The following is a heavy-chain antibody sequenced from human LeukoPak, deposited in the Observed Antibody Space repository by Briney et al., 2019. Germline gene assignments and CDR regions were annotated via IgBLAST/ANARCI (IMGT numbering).Heavy chain of an antibody. D-gene: IGHD4-17*01. CDR2: IYSGGST. CDR1: GFTVSSNY. Sequence: GGSLRLSCAASGFTVSSNYMSWVRQAPGKGLEWVSVIYSGGSTYYADSVKGRFTISRDNSKNTLYLQMNSLRAEDTAVYYCARVDGDYGDYEGYWGQGTQVTVSS. J-gene: IGHJ4*02. V-gene: IGHV3-66*01. CDR3: ARVDGDYGDYEGY.